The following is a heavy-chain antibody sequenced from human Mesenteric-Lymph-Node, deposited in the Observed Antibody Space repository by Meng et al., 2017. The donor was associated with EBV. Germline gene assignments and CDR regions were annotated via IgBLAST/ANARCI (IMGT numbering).Heavy chain of an antibody. CDR2: IYWDDDK. D-gene: IGHD6-13*01. V-gene: IGHV2-5*02. CDR3: SHRRSDFAGNIIVDY. J-gene: IGHJ4*01. Sequence: QISLNESCTTPANPTPTLTPTCTLSGFSLLTRGVAVSWIRQPPGKALECLGIIYWDDDKHYSPSLKSRLTITRDTSKSQVVLTMTNMDPVDTATYYCSHRRSDFAGNIIVDYWGHGTLVTVSS. CDR1: GFSLLTRGVA.